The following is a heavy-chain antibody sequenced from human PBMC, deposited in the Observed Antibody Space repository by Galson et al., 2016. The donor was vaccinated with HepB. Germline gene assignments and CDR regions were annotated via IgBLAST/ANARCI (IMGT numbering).Heavy chain of an antibody. Sequence: SETLSLTCTVSGGSISSYYWSWIRQPPGKGLEWIGYIYYSGKTNYNPSLTSRVTISVDTSKNQFSLKLSSVTAADTAVYYCARGENDYSNYVRYWGQGILVTVSS. CDR1: GGSISSYY. J-gene: IGHJ4*02. CDR3: ARGENDYSNYVRY. V-gene: IGHV4-59*01. D-gene: IGHD4-11*01. CDR2: IYYSGKT.